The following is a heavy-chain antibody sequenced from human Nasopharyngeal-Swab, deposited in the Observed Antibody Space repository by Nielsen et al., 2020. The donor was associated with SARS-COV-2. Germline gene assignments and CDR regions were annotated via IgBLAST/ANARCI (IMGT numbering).Heavy chain of an antibody. CDR2: ISYDGSNK. D-gene: IGHD1-26*01. CDR3: AKDPYRGWEPPNFDY. V-gene: IGHV3-30*18. Sequence: VRQAPGKGLEWVAVISYDGSNKYYADSVKGRFTISRDNSKNTLYLQMNRRRAEDTAVYYCAKDPYRGWEPPNFDYWGQGTLVTDSS. J-gene: IGHJ4*02.